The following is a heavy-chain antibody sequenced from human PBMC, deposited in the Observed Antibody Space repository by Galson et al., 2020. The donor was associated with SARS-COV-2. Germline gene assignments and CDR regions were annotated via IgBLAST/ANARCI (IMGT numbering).Heavy chain of an antibody. V-gene: IGHV3-23*01. CDR3: ANDYGGSLDY. CDR2: ISGSGGST. D-gene: IGHD4-17*01. J-gene: IGHJ4*02. Sequence: PGKGLEWVSAISGSGGSTYYADSVKGRFTISRDNSKNTLYLQMNSLRAEDTAVYYCANDYGGSLDYWGQGTLVTVSS.